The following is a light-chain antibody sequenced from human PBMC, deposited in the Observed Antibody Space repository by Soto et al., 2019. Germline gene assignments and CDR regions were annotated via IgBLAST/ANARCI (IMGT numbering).Light chain of an antibody. CDR2: AAS. CDR1: QSISRY. Sequence: DIQMPQSPSSLSASVGDRVTITCRASQSISRYLHWYQQKPGKAPNLLIYAASSLQSGVPSRFSGSGSGTDFTLTISSLQPEDFATYYCQQSYSTPWTFGQGTKVDIK. J-gene: IGKJ1*01. V-gene: IGKV1-39*01. CDR3: QQSYSTPWT.